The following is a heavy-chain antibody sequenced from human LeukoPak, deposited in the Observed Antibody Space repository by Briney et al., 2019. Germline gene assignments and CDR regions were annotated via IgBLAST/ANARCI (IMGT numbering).Heavy chain of an antibody. CDR1: GYTFTGYY. CDR2: INPSSGGT. V-gene: IGHV1-2*02. Sequence: ASVKVSCKASGYTFTGYYMHWVRQAPGQGLEWMGWINPSSGGTNYAQKFQGRVTMTRDTSISTAYMELSRLRSDDTAVYYCARGNLYYDFWSGRDPYYFDYWGQGTLVTVSS. CDR3: ARGNLYYDFWSGRDPYYFDY. J-gene: IGHJ4*02. D-gene: IGHD3-3*01.